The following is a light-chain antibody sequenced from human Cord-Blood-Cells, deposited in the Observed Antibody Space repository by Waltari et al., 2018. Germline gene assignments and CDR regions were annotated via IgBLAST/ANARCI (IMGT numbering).Light chain of an antibody. CDR2: SNN. CDR1: SSNIGSNT. J-gene: IGLJ3*02. Sequence: QSVLTQPPSASGTPGQRVTISCSGSSSNIGSNTVNWYHQLPGTAPNLLIYSNNPRPSGVPDLCSGSKSGTSASLAISGLQYEEEADYYCAAWDDSLNGWVFGGGTKLTVL. CDR3: AAWDDSLNGWV. V-gene: IGLV1-44*01.